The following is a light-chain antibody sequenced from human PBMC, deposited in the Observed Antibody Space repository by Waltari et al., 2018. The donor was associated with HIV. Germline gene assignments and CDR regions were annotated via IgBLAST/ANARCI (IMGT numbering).Light chain of an antibody. J-gene: IGLJ2*01. V-gene: IGLV3-1*01. CDR2: ESS. CDR1: SLVGQI. CDR3: QAWDNIIAV. Sequence: YEVSQSDPVSVSPGQRVTISCVGESLVGQIVTWYSVKSGRSPQVVIDESSRRASGIPDRFSASKSGKTATLTISGIQPADEGQYFCQAWDNIIAVFGGGT.